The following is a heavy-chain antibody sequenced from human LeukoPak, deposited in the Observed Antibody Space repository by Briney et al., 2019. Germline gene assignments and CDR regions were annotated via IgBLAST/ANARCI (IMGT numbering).Heavy chain of an antibody. CDR3: ARYDYVWGSGWFDP. CDR2: IYTSGRT. J-gene: IGHJ5*02. V-gene: IGHV4-61*02. D-gene: IGHD3-16*01. CDR1: GGSISSGSYY. Sequence: ASETLSLTCTVSGGSISSGSYYWSWIRQPAGKGLEWIGRIYTSGRTNYNPSLKSRVTISVDTSKNQFSLKLSSVTAADTAVYYCARYDYVWGSGWFDPWGQGTLVTVSS.